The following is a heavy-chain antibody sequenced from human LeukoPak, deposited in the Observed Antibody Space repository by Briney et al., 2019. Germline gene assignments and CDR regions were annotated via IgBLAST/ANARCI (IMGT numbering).Heavy chain of an antibody. Sequence: TTSETLSLTCTVSGDSLSPYYWGWIRQPPGKGLEWLGYISYSGSTNYNPSLKSRVTISVDTSKNQFSLKLSSVTAADTAVYYCARGMPLDIVVVPAARGCFDPWGQGTLVTVSS. CDR1: GDSLSPYY. CDR2: ISYSGST. J-gene: IGHJ5*02. V-gene: IGHV4-59*01. D-gene: IGHD2-2*03. CDR3: ARGMPLDIVVVPAARGCFDP.